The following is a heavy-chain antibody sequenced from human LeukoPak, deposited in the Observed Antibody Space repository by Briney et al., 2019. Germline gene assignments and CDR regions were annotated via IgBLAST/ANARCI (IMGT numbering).Heavy chain of an antibody. CDR1: GGSFSGYY. V-gene: IGHV4-34*01. J-gene: IGHJ6*02. Sequence: SETLSLTCAVYGGSFSGYYWSWIRQPPGKGLEWIGEINHSGSTNYNPSLKSRVTISVDTSKNQFSLKLSSVTAADTAVYYCARAVAGLYYYYGMDVWGQGTTVTVSS. CDR2: INHSGST. CDR3: ARAVAGLYYYYGMDV. D-gene: IGHD6-19*01.